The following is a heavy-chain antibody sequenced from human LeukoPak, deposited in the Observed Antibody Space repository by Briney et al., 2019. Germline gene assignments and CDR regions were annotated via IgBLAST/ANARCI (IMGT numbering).Heavy chain of an antibody. V-gene: IGHV3-53*01. CDR3: AREVREFWSGYWE. Sequence: GGSLRLSCAASGFSVSSTYMTWVRQARGKGLEWLSIIYSGGIAYYADSAKGRFTISRDTSKNTIYLQMTNLRAEDTAVYFCAREVREFWSGYWEWGQGTLVTVS. J-gene: IGHJ4*02. CDR1: GFSVSSTY. D-gene: IGHD3-3*01. CDR2: IYSGGIA.